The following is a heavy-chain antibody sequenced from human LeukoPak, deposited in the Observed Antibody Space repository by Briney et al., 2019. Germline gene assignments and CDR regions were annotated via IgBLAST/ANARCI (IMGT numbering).Heavy chain of an antibody. D-gene: IGHD3-10*01. CDR3: ARAEVRGVIIKFFDP. V-gene: IGHV1-69*13. J-gene: IGHJ5*02. CDR1: GGTFSSYA. Sequence: ASVKVSCKASGGTFSSYAIRWVRQAPGQGLEWMGGIIPIFGTANYAQKFQGRVTITADESTSTAYMELSSLRSEDTAVYYCARAEVRGVIIKFFDPWGQGTLVTVSS. CDR2: IIPIFGTA.